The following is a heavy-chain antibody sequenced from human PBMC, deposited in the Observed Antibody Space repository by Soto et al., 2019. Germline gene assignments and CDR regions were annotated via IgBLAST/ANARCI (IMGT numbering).Heavy chain of an antibody. Sequence: EVQLEESGGALVQPGRSLRLSCAASGFTFDDYAMYWVRQVLGKGLEWVSSISWNSGNIGYAASGKGRFTTSRDNAENSLYLQMNSLRPEDTALYYCVRSKGGYSYGTPFDYWGQGTLVTVSS. CDR2: ISWNSGNI. V-gene: IGHV3-9*01. D-gene: IGHD5-18*01. CDR3: VRSKGGYSYGTPFDY. CDR1: GFTFDDYA. J-gene: IGHJ4*02.